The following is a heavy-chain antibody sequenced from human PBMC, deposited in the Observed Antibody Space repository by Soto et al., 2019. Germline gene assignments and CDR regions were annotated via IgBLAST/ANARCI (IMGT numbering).Heavy chain of an antibody. CDR3: ARDRNEQGYYVIDY. Sequence: QGQLGESGGGVAQPGRSLRLSCAASGFSFSTSAMHWFRQAPGKGPEWVAVLWSDGITEYYADSVKGRFIVSRDNSKHALYLQMISLRAEDTAMYYCARDRNEQGYYVIDYCGQGTLVTVSS. CDR2: LWSDGITE. V-gene: IGHV3-33*01. D-gene: IGHD3-10*02. CDR1: GFSFSTSA. J-gene: IGHJ4*02.